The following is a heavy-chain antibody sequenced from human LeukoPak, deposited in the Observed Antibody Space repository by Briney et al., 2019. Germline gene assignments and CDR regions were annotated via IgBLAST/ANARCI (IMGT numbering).Heavy chain of an antibody. V-gene: IGHV4-39*07. D-gene: IGHD3-9*01. CDR2: IYYTGNT. CDR1: GVSISSSNSY. CDR3: ARSRPLRYFDWLDYPETYFDY. J-gene: IGHJ4*02. Sequence: SETLSLTCTVSGVSISSSNSYWGWIRQPPGKGLEWIGSIYYTGNTYYNASLKSRVTISIDTSKNQISLKLSSVTAADTAVYYCARSRPLRYFDWLDYPETYFDYWGQGTLVTVSS.